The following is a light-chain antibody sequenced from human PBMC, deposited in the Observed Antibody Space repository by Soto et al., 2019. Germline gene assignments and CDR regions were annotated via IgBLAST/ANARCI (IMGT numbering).Light chain of an antibody. CDR2: WAS. CDR3: QQYYRSSWT. V-gene: IGKV4-1*01. J-gene: IGKJ1*01. Sequence: DIVMTQSPDSLAVSLCERATINCKSSQSVLYSSKNKNYLAWYQQKPGQAPKLLIYWASTRESGVPDRFSGSGSGTDFTLTISSLQAEDAAVYYCQQYYRSSWTFGQGTKVEIK. CDR1: QSVLYSSKNKNY.